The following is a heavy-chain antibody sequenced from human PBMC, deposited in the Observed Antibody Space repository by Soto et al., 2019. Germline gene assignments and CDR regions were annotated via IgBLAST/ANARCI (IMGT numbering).Heavy chain of an antibody. CDR3: ARDSPIGSTFSGYDAIDY. J-gene: IGHJ4*02. Sequence: QVQLVQSGGEVKKPGSSVKVSCKTSGGTFRNHIITWVRQAPGQGLEWMGRVIPLLDITNYAQKFQGRVTITADKSTSTTYLEMNSLRSEDTAVYYCARDSPIGSTFSGYDAIDYWGQGTLVTVS. CDR2: VIPLLDIT. V-gene: IGHV1-69*08. CDR1: GGTFRNHI. D-gene: IGHD5-12*01.